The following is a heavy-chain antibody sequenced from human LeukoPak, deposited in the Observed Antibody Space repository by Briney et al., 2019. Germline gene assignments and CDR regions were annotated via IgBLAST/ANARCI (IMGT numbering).Heavy chain of an antibody. Sequence: GGSLRLSCAASGFTFSFYAMSWVRQAPGKGLEWVAGITSSGNTTYYADPVKGRFTISRDNSRNTLYLQMNSLRAEDTAVYYCARNPRLRGSYYFDYWGQGTLVTVSS. J-gene: IGHJ4*02. D-gene: IGHD4-17*01. CDR1: GFTFSFYA. CDR3: ARNPRLRGSYYFDY. CDR2: ITSSGNTT. V-gene: IGHV3-23*01.